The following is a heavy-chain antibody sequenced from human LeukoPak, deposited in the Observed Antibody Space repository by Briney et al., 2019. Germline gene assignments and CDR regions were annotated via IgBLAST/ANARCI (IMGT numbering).Heavy chain of an antibody. D-gene: IGHD1-26*01. CDR3: ARGTLGSYSVDY. Sequence: PGGSLRLSCAASGFTFSSYSMNWVRPAPGKGLEWVSYISSSSRTIYYADSVKGRFTISRDNAKTSLSLQMYSLGAEDTAVYYCARGTLGSYSVDYWGQGTLVTVSS. CDR2: ISSSSRTI. J-gene: IGHJ4*02. V-gene: IGHV3-48*01. CDR1: GFTFSSYS.